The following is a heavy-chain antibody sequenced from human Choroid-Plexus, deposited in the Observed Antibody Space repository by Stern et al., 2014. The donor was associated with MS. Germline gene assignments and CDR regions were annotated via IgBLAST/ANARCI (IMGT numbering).Heavy chain of an antibody. D-gene: IGHD2-8*01. Sequence: VQLVASGGGVVQPGRPLRLSCAASGFTFGSCAMHWVRQAPGKGLEWVAGVSYDGINKYYADSVKGRFTVSRDNSQNTLYMQMSSLRAEDTAVYYCAKDRQYLTYFFDHWGQGSLVTVSS. CDR3: AKDRQYLTYFFDH. CDR2: VSYDGINK. V-gene: IGHV3-30*18. CDR1: GFTFGSCA. J-gene: IGHJ5*02.